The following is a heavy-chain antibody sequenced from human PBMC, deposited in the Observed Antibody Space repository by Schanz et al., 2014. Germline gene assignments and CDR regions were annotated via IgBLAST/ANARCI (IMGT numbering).Heavy chain of an antibody. CDR3: AKTPREYCNYDNCPNWFDS. V-gene: IGHV3-48*01. J-gene: IGHJ5*01. Sequence: VQLVESGGGVVQPGRSLRLSCAASGITFSSHSFNWVRQAPGKGLEWISYITYNGGTIYYADSVKGRFTISRDNAKNSLYLEMNSLRAEDTAVYYCAKTPREYCNYDNCPNWFDSWGQGTLDTASS. D-gene: IGHD2-15*01. CDR2: ITYNGGTI. CDR1: GITFSSHS.